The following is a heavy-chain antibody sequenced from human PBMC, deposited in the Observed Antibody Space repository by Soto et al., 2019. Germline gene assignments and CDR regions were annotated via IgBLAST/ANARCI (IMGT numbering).Heavy chain of an antibody. CDR1: GFTFNTYP. CDR3: AQRHSRGWYVFDY. V-gene: IGHV3-23*01. J-gene: IGHJ4*02. D-gene: IGHD6-19*01. CDR2: ISGSGDNT. Sequence: EVQLLESGGGLVQPGGSLRLSCAASGFTFNTYPMSWVRQAPEKGLERVSAISGSGDNTYYPDSVKGRFTISSDNSKNTLYLPMSSLRAEDTAVYYCAQRHSRGWYVFDYWGQGTLVTVSS.